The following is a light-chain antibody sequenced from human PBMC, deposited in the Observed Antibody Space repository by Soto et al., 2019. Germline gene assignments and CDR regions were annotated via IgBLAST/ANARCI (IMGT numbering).Light chain of an antibody. CDR1: QSIHTS. Sequence: ETVMTQSPATLSVSPGERATLACRASQSIHTSLAWYQQKPGQPPRLVVYDSTLRANGVPDRFGGSRSGTEFTLPINTLEPEDFAVYYCQQRNVWPPITFGQGTRLEIK. CDR3: QQRNVWPPIT. CDR2: DST. J-gene: IGKJ5*01. V-gene: IGKV3-11*01.